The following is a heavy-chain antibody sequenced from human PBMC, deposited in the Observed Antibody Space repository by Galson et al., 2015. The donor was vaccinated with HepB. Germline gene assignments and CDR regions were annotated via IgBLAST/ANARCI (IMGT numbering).Heavy chain of an antibody. V-gene: IGHV5-10-1*01. CDR1: GYSFTSYW. Sequence: QSGAEVKKPGESLRISCKGSGYSFTSYWISWVRQMPGKGLEWMGRIDPSDSYTNYSPSFQGHVTISADKSISTAYLQWSSLKASDTAMYYCAREDRGYSSGWYGAEYFQHWGQGTLVTVSS. D-gene: IGHD6-19*01. CDR2: IDPSDSYT. J-gene: IGHJ1*01. CDR3: AREDRGYSSGWYGAEYFQH.